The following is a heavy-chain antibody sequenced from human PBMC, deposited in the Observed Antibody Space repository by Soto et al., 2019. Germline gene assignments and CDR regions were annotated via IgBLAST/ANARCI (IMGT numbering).Heavy chain of an antibody. V-gene: IGHV5-10-1*01. CDR1: GYSCTIYC. CDR3: ARRGAAAGTGDYYYGMDV. D-gene: IGHD6-13*01. J-gene: IGHJ6*02. Sequence: GESLKMSCNGSGYSCTIYCISLVLQMPGKGLEWMGRIDPSDSYTNYSPSFQGHVTISADKSISTAYLQWSSLKASDTAMYYCARRGAAAGTGDYYYGMDVWGQGTTVTVSS. CDR2: IDPSDSYT.